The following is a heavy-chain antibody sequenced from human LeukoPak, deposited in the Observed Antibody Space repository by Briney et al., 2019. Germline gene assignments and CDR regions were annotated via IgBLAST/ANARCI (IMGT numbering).Heavy chain of an antibody. Sequence: ASVKVSCKASGYTFTGYYMHWVRQAPGQGLEWMGWINPNSGGTNYAQKFQGRVTMTRDTSISTAYMELSRLRSDDTAVYYCARDTDTATNWFDPWGQGTLVTVSS. J-gene: IGHJ5*02. CDR2: INPNSGGT. CDR3: ARDTDTATNWFDP. CDR1: GYTFTGYY. D-gene: IGHD5-18*01. V-gene: IGHV1-2*02.